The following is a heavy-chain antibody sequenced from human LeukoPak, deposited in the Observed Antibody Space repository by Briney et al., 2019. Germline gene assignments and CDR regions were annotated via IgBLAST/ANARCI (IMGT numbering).Heavy chain of an antibody. D-gene: IGHD6-13*01. Sequence: PGGSLRLSCAASGFSFSDYYMSWVRPAPGEGLEWVAKISPDGSEKYYVDSVKGRLTISRDNAKNSLDLQMSSLRADDTAVYYCARGGSSRFDQWGQGTLVTVSS. CDR1: GFSFSDYY. V-gene: IGHV3-7*04. J-gene: IGHJ4*02. CDR2: ISPDGSEK. CDR3: ARGGSSRFDQ.